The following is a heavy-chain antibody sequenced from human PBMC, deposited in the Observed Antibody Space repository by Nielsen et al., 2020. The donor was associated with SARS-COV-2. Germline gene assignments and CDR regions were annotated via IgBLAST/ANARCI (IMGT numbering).Heavy chain of an antibody. V-gene: IGHV3-64*04. CDR2: ISSNGGST. D-gene: IGHD5-24*01. Sequence: VRQAPGKGLEYVSAISSNGGSTYYADSVKGRFTISRDNSKNTLYLQMNSLRAEDTAVYYCARTTGLGDGYNQFLPNDYYYYGMDVWGQGTTVTVSS. J-gene: IGHJ6*02. CDR3: ARTTGLGDGYNQFLPNDYYYYGMDV.